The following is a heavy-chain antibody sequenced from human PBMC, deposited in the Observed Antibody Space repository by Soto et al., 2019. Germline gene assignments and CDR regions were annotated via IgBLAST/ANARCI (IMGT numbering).Heavy chain of an antibody. CDR2: IIPIFGTA. V-gene: IGHV1-69*01. J-gene: IGHJ6*02. D-gene: IGHD2-15*01. CDR3: ARAAVVVVAATPYYYSGMDV. Sequence: QVQLVQSGAEVKKPGSSVKVSCKASGGTFSSYAISWVRQAPGQGLEWMGGIIPIFGTANYAQKFQGRVTITADESTSTAYMELSSLRSEDTAVYYCARAAVVVVAATPYYYSGMDVWGQGTTVTVSS. CDR1: GGTFSSYA.